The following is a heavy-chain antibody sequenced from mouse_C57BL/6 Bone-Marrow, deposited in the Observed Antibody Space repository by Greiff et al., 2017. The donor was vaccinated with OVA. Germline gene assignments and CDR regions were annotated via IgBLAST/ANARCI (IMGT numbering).Heavy chain of an antibody. Sequence: VTLKVSGPGILQPSQTLSLTCSFSGFSLSTFGMGVGWIRQPSGKGLEWLAHIWWDDDKYYNPALKSRLTISKDTSNNQVFLKIANVDTADTATYYCARIWATTVVCGGYYAMDYWGQGTSVTVSS. J-gene: IGHJ4*01. V-gene: IGHV8-8*01. CDR1: GFSLSTFGMG. D-gene: IGHD1-1*01. CDR3: ARIWATTVVCGGYYAMDY. CDR2: IWWDDDK.